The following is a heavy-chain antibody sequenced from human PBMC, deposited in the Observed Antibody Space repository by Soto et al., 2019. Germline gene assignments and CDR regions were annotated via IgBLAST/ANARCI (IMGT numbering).Heavy chain of an antibody. CDR3: ARRGSGSYSDY. V-gene: IGHV4-39*01. Sequence: SETLSLTCTVSGGSISSSSYYWGWIRQPPGKGLEWIGSIYYSGSTYYNPSLKSRVTISVDTSKNQFSLKLSSVTAADTAVYYCARRGSGSYSDYWGQGTPVTVSS. J-gene: IGHJ4*02. D-gene: IGHD3-10*01. CDR2: IYYSGST. CDR1: GGSISSSSYY.